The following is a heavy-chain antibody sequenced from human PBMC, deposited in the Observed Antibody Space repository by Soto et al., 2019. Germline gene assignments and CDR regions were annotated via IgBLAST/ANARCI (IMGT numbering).Heavy chain of an antibody. CDR1: GFTVSSNY. V-gene: IGHV3-53*04. Sequence: GGSRRLSCAASGFTVSSNYMSWVRQAPGKGLEWVSVIYSGGSTYYADSVKGRFTISRHNSKNTLYLQMNSLRAEDTAVYYCARFRGRRAVASNVGIYFDYWGEGTLVTVSS. CDR3: ARFRGRRAVASNVGIYFDY. D-gene: IGHD6-19*01. J-gene: IGHJ4*02. CDR2: IYSGGST.